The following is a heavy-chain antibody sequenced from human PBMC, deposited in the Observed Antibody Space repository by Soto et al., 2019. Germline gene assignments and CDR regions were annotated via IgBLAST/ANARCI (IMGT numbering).Heavy chain of an antibody. CDR3: ASGQVGATTWFDP. Sequence: PSETLSLTCTVSCASIRNGGYYWSWIRQDPGKGLEWLGYIYDNGTTYYNPSLKSRVSISRDTSKNQFSLKMTSLTAADTAIYYCASGQVGATTWFDPWGQGTKVTSPQ. J-gene: IGHJ5*02. CDR1: CASIRNGGYY. D-gene: IGHD1-26*01. V-gene: IGHV4-31*03. CDR2: IYDNGTT.